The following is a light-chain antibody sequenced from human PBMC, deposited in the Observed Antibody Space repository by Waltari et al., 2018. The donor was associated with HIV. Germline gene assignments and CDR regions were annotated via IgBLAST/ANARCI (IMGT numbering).Light chain of an antibody. J-gene: IGKJ1*01. V-gene: IGKV3-15*01. CDR1: QSVSSN. CDR2: GAS. CDR3: QQYNSYYPT. Sequence: EIVMTQSPATLSVSPGERATLSCRASQSVSSNLAWYQQKPGQAPRLLIYGASTRATGIPARFSGSGSGTEFTLTISSLQSEDFAVYYCQQYNSYYPTFGQGTKVEIK.